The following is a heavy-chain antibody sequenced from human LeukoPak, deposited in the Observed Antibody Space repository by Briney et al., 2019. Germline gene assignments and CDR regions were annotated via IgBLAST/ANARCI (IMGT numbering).Heavy chain of an antibody. V-gene: IGHV3-21*01. D-gene: IGHD3-9*01. CDR2: ISSSSSYI. J-gene: IGHJ4*02. CDR3: ARDGDFDWQDRDY. Sequence: KPGGSLRLSCAASGFTISSYSMNWVRQAPGKGLEWVSTISSSSSYIYYADSVKGRFTISRDNAKNSLYLQMNSLRAEDTAVYYCARDGDFDWQDRDYWGQGTLVTVSS. CDR1: GFTISSYS.